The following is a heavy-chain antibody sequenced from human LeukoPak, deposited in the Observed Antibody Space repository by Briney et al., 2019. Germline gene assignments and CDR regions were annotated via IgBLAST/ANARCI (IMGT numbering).Heavy chain of an antibody. CDR2: MNPSSGNT. D-gene: IGHD2-2*02. Sequence: GASVKVSCKASGYTFTSYDINWVRQATGQGLEWLGWMNPSSGNTGYAQKFQGRVTMTRDTSISTAYMELSRLRSDDTAVYYCARGDIVVVPAAIKNYWGQGTLVTVSS. CDR3: ARGDIVVVPAAIKNY. CDR1: GYTFTSYD. V-gene: IGHV1-8*01. J-gene: IGHJ4*02.